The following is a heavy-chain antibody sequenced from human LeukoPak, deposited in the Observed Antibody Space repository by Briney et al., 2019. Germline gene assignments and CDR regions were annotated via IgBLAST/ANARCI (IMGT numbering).Heavy chain of an antibody. Sequence: GGSLRLSCAASGFTFSSYAMTWVRQAPGKGLEWVSSISGGGDTTYYADSVRGRFTISRDNSKNTLSVQTNNLRAEDTAVYYCSKQRSEVVVAATNYWGQGTLVTVSS. CDR3: SKQRSEVVVAATNY. CDR1: GFTFSSYA. J-gene: IGHJ4*02. D-gene: IGHD2-15*01. V-gene: IGHV3-23*01. CDR2: ISGGGDTT.